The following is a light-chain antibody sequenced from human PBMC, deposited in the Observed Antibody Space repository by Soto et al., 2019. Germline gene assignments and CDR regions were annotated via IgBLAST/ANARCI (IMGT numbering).Light chain of an antibody. CDR3: SSYAGSRWV. J-gene: IGLJ3*02. CDR1: TSDVGIYNL. CDR2: EVD. Sequence: QSVLTLPASVSGSPGQSITIACSGTTSDVGIYNLVSWYQQHPGKAPKLVIYEVDKRPSGVSNRFSGSRSGNTASLTISGLQSEDEADYYCSSYAGSRWVFGGGTKLTVL. V-gene: IGLV2-23*02.